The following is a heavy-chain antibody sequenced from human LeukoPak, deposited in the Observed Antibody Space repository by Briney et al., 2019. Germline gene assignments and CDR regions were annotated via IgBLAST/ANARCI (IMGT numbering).Heavy chain of an antibody. D-gene: IGHD2-2*01. V-gene: IGHV4-59*08. CDR1: GGSIGSFY. J-gene: IGHJ4*02. CDR2: IYYTGST. CDR3: ARRCSSASCSFDY. Sequence: SETLSLTWTVAGGSIGSFYWSWIRQPPRKGLEWIGQIYYTGSTTYNPSFKSRVTMSVATSNNLFSLKLTSVTAADTAVYYCARRCSSASCSFDYWGQGTLVTVSS.